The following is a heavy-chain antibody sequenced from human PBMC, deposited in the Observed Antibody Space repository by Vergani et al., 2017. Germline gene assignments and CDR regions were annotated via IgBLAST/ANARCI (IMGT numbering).Heavy chain of an antibody. D-gene: IGHD3-10*01. CDR1: GGSITSGSFY. V-gene: IGHV4-61*02. Sequence: QVQLHESGPGLVKPSQTLSLTCTVSGGSITSGSFYWSWIRQPAGKGLEWIGRIHSSGTTNYNPSLKSRVTLSVYTSTNQLSLGMTSVTAADTAVYYCARDSWTSELRGVYWFDTWGQGTLVSVSS. J-gene: IGHJ5*02. CDR2: IHSSGTT. CDR3: ARDSWTSELRGVYWFDT.